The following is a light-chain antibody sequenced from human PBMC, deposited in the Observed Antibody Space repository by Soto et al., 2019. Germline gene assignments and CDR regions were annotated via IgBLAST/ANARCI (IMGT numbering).Light chain of an antibody. Sequence: EMVLTQSPGTLSVSPGERATLSCRASQSVSSSYLAWYQQKPGEAPLILIYGASSKATGIPDRFSGSGSGTAFTLTISRLEPEEFAVYYCQQYCSAPFTFSGGTKVDSK. CDR2: GAS. J-gene: IGKJ4*01. CDR3: QQYCSAPFT. CDR1: QSVSSSY. V-gene: IGKV3-20*01.